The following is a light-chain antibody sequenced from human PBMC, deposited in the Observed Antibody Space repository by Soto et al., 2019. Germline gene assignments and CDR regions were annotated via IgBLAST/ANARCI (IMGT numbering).Light chain of an antibody. Sequence: EIVLTQSPGTLSLSPGERATLSCRASQSVSSSYLGWYQQKPVQAPRLLIYGASSRATGIPDRFSGSGSGTDFTLTISRFEPEDFAVYYCQRYGSSPLYTFGQVTKLEIK. J-gene: IGKJ2*01. CDR3: QRYGSSPLYT. CDR1: QSVSSSY. V-gene: IGKV3-20*01. CDR2: GAS.